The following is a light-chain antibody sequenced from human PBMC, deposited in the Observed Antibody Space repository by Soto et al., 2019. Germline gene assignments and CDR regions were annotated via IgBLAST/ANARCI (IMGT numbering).Light chain of an antibody. CDR2: DAS. V-gene: IGKV3-11*01. CDR1: QSVSSY. Sequence: EIVLTQSPATLSLFPGERATLSCRASQSVSSYLAWYQQKPGQAPRLLIYDASNRATGIPARFSGSGSGTDFTLTISSLEPEDFAVYDCQQRSNWLITFGPGTKVDIK. CDR3: QQRSNWLIT. J-gene: IGKJ3*01.